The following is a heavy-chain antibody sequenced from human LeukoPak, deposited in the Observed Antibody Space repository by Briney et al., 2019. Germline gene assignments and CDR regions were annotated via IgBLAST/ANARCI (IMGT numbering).Heavy chain of an antibody. Sequence: GGSVRLSCAASGFTFSSYSMNWVRQAPGKGLEWVSSISSSSSYIYYADSVKGRFTISRDNAKNSLYLQMNSLRVEDTAVYYCARTIGYGSGNDQAGGWGQGTLVTVSS. V-gene: IGHV3-21*01. CDR3: ARTIGYGSGNDQAGG. D-gene: IGHD3-10*01. CDR1: GFTFSSYS. J-gene: IGHJ4*02. CDR2: ISSSSSYI.